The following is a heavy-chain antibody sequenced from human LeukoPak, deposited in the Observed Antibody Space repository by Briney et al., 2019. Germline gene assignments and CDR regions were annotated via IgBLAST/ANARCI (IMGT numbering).Heavy chain of an antibody. V-gene: IGHV4-4*07. CDR3: GRVTATGTTLDWFDP. CDR1: GVSITTYY. CDR2: ISTSGTT. Sequence: AGTLSLTCTVSGVSITTYYWSWIRQPAGKGLEWIGRISTSGTTNYNPSLMSRVTMSVDRYKNQISLKLNSVTAGDTAVYYCGRVTATGTTLDWFDPWGQGTMVTVSS. J-gene: IGHJ5*02. D-gene: IGHD4-17*01.